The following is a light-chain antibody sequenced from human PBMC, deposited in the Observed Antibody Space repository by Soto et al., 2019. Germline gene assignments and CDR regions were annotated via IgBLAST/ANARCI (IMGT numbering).Light chain of an antibody. V-gene: IGLV2-14*01. CDR2: EVS. Sequence: QSALTQPASVSGSPGQSITISCTGTSSDVGTYNYVSWYQYHPGKAPKLIIYEVSNRPSGVSNRFSGSKSGSTASLTISGLQAEDEADYHCTSYTRDTALVFGTGTKVTVL. CDR3: TSYTRDTALV. J-gene: IGLJ1*01. CDR1: SSDVGTYNY.